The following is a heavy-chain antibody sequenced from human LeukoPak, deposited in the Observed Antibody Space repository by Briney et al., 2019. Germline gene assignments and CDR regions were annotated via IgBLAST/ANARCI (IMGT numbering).Heavy chain of an antibody. CDR1: GFTFSSYA. J-gene: IGHJ4*02. CDR3: AREYTSGYDF. V-gene: IGHV3-33*08. Sequence: PERSLRLSCAASGFTFSSYAMHWVRQAPGKGPDWVAVISYDGGQKYYADAVKGRFTISRDNSRNTLYLQMNSLRAEDTAVYYCAREYTSGYDFWGQGTLVTVSS. D-gene: IGHD3-22*01. CDR2: ISYDGGQK.